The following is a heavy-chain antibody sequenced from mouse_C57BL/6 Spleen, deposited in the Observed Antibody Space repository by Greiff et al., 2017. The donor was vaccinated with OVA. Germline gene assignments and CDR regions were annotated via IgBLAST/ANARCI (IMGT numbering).Heavy chain of an antibody. CDR2: IDPEDGDT. V-gene: IGHV14-1*01. CDR3: TPYYYGSSYGY. Sequence: VQLQQSGAELVRPGASVKLSCTASGFNIKDYYMHWVKQRPEQGLEWIGRIDPEDGDTEYAPKFQGKATMTADTSSNTAYLQLSSLTSEDTAVYCCTPYYYGSSYGYWGQGTTLTVSS. CDR1: GFNIKDYY. J-gene: IGHJ2*01. D-gene: IGHD1-1*01.